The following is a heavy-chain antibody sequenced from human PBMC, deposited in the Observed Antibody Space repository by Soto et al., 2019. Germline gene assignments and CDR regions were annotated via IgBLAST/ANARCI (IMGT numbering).Heavy chain of an antibody. CDR3: ARAPSSYCSGGSSYSGYFDY. J-gene: IGHJ4*02. CDR1: GGTFSSYT. Sequence: SVKVSCKASGGTFSSYTISWVRQAPGQGLEWMGRIIPILGIANYAQKFQGRVTITADKSTSTAYMELSSLRSEDTAVYYCARAPSSYCSGGSSYSGYFDYWGQGTLVTVSS. D-gene: IGHD2-15*01. V-gene: IGHV1-69*02. CDR2: IIPILGIA.